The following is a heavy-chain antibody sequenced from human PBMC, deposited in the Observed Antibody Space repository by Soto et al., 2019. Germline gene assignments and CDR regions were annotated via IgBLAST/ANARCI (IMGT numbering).Heavy chain of an antibody. J-gene: IGHJ6*02. V-gene: IGHV3-33*01. CDR2: IWYDRSNK. Sequence: QVQLVESGGGVVQPGRSLRLSCAASGFTFSSYGMHWVRQAPGKGLEWVAVIWYDRSNKYYADSVKGRFTISRDNSKNTLYLQMNSLRAEDTAVYYCAREQRITMVRGSYYYGMDVWGQGTTVTVSS. D-gene: IGHD3-10*01. CDR1: GFTFSSYG. CDR3: AREQRITMVRGSYYYGMDV.